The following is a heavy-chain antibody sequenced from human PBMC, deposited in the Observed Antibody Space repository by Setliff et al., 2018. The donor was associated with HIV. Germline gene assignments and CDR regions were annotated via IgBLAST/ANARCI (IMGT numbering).Heavy chain of an antibody. J-gene: IGHJ6*03. CDR2: MNPNSGNT. CDR3: ARGLAVAGKSYYSYYYMDV. V-gene: IGHV1-8*01. Sequence: VASVKVSCKASGYTFTSYDINWVRQATGQGLEWMGWMNPNSGNTGYAQKFQGRVTMTRNTSISTAYMELSSLRSEDTAVYYCARGLAVAGKSYYSYYYMDVWGKGTTVTVSS. CDR1: GYTFTSYD. D-gene: IGHD6-19*01.